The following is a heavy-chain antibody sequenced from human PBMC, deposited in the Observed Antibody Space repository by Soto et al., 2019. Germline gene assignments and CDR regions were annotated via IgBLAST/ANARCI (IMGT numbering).Heavy chain of an antibody. CDR3: ANLGDYSYYYGMDV. J-gene: IGHJ6*02. Sequence: QVQLVESGGGVVQPGRSLRLSCAASGFTFSSYGMHWVRQAPGKGLEWVAVISYDGSNKYYADSVKGRFTISRDNSKNTLYLQMNSLRAEDTAVYYCANLGDYSYYYGMDVWGQGTTVTVSS. CDR2: ISYDGSNK. V-gene: IGHV3-30*18. CDR1: GFTFSSYG. D-gene: IGHD2-21*02.